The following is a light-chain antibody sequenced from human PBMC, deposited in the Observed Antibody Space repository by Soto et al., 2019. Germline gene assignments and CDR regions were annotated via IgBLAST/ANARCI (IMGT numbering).Light chain of an antibody. Sequence: QSALTQPASVSGSPGQSITISCTRSSTDFENYNLVSWYQHCPDKAPKLIIYEGTKRPSEISDRFSGSESDTTASLIISGLQPEDEADYYCSSYAGSSARVVFGGETKLTVL. V-gene: IGLV2-23*01. CDR1: STDFENYNL. CDR2: EGT. CDR3: SSYAGSSARVV. J-gene: IGLJ2*01.